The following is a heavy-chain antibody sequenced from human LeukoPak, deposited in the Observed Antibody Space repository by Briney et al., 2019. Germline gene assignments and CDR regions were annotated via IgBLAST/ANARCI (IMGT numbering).Heavy chain of an antibody. CDR1: GGSISSSGYY. CDR2: MYYSGST. J-gene: IGHJ4*02. Sequence: PSETLSLTCTVSGGSISSSGYYWGWIRQPPGKGLEWIGSMYYSGSTYYNPSLKSRVTISVDTSKNQFSLKLSSVTAADTAVYYCARESVGLYYYDSRYYFDYWGQGTLVTVSS. V-gene: IGHV4-39*07. D-gene: IGHD3-22*01. CDR3: ARESVGLYYYDSRYYFDY.